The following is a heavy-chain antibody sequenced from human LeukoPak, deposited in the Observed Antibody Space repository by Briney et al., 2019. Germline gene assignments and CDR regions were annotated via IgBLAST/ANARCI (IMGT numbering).Heavy chain of an antibody. V-gene: IGHV3-74*01. CDR2: INSDGNTR. J-gene: IGHJ4*02. Sequence: GGSLRLSCTASGFTFSTYWMHWVRQAPGKGLVWVSRINSDGNTRSYADSVKGRFSISRDNANNMLYLQMNSLRAEDTAVYYCARPLGKGILPELVYWGQGTLVTVSS. D-gene: IGHD1-14*01. CDR3: ARPLGKGILPELVY. CDR1: GFTFSTYW.